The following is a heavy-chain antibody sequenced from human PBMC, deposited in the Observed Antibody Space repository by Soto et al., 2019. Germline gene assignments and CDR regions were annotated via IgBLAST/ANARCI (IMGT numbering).Heavy chain of an antibody. CDR1: GGSFSGYY. J-gene: IGHJ5*02. D-gene: IGHD4-4*01. Sequence: SETLSLTCAVYGGSFSGYYWSWIRQPPGKGLEWIGEINHSGSTNYNPSLKSRVTISVDTSKNQFSLKLSSVTAADTAVYYCARDPPRDYSIDPWGQGTLVTVSS. CDR3: ARDPPRDYSIDP. V-gene: IGHV4-34*01. CDR2: INHSGST.